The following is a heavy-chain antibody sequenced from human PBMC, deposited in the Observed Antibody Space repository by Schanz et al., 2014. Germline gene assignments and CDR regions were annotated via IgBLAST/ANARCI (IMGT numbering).Heavy chain of an antibody. J-gene: IGHJ4*02. CDR3: ARPHYRGKINFDY. CDR2: IWNNGVTK. D-gene: IGHD3-10*01. Sequence: VQLVESGGGLVQPGGSLRLSCAASGFTFSTYAIRWVRQPPGKGLEWVAVIWNNGVTKYYADSVKGRFTMSRDNSKNTSLHQLISRRAEDTAVYYYARPHYRGKINFDYWGRGTLVTVSS. CDR1: GFTFSTYA. V-gene: IGHV3-33*08.